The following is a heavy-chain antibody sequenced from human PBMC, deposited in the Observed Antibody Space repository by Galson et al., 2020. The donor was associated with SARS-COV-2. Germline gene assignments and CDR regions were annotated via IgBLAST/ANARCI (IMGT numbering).Heavy chain of an antibody. CDR1: GYTLTELS. CDR2: FDPEDGET. Sequence: GESLKISCKVSGYTLTELSMHWVRQAPGKGLEWMGGFDPEDGETIYAQKFQGRVTMTEDTSTDTAYMELSSLRSEDTAVYYCRVVPAAMLFYYYGMDVWGQGTTVTVSS. D-gene: IGHD2-2*01. J-gene: IGHJ6*02. V-gene: IGHV1-24*01. CDR3: RVVPAAMLFYYYGMDV.